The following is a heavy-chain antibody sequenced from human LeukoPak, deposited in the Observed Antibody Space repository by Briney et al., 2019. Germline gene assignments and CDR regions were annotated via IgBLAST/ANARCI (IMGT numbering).Heavy chain of an antibody. Sequence: GGSLRLSCAASGFTFSSYAMSWVSQAPGKGLEWVSYISSSGSTIYYADSVKGRFTISRDNSKNTLYHQMNSLRADDTAVYYCAREVRGDYFDFWGQGTLVTVSS. CDR2: ISSSGSTI. CDR1: GFTFSSYA. D-gene: IGHD3-16*01. V-gene: IGHV3-48*01. CDR3: AREVRGDYFDF. J-gene: IGHJ4*02.